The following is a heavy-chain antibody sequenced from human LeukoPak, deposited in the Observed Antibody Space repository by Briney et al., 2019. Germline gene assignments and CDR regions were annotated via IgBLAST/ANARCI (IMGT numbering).Heavy chain of an antibody. D-gene: IGHD2-2*01. Sequence: GGSLRLSCAASGFTFSIYSMNWVRQAPGKGLEWVSYISSSSQTIYYADSVRGRFTISRDNAKNSLYLQMNSLRAEDTAVYYCARGSRYCSSTSCRGGLDYWGQGTLVTVSS. J-gene: IGHJ4*02. CDR1: GFTFSIYS. CDR3: ARGSRYCSSTSCRGGLDY. CDR2: ISSSSQTI. V-gene: IGHV3-48*04.